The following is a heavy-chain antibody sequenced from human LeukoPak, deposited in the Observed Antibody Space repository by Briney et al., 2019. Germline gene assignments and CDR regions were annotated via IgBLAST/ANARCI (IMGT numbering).Heavy chain of an antibody. V-gene: IGHV1-2*02. CDR1: GYTFTGYY. CDR2: INPNSGGT. CDR3: ARDKSYYGSGSYSA. J-gene: IGHJ5*02. Sequence: ASVKVSCKASGYTFTGYYMHWVRQAPGQGLEWMGWINPNSGGTNYAQKFQGRVTMTTDTSTSTAYMELRSLRSDDTAVYYCARDKSYYGSGSYSAWGQGTLVTVSS. D-gene: IGHD3-10*01.